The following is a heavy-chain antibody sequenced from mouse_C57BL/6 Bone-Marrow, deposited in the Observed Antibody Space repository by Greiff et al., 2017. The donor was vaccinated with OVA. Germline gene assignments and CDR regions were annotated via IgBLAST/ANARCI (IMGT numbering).Heavy chain of an antibody. CDR2: INPSTGGT. CDR3: ARKGDYAWVAY. J-gene: IGHJ3*01. D-gene: IGHD2-4*01. Sequence: VQLQQSGPELVKPGASVKISCKASGYSFTGYYMNWVKQSPEKSLEWIGEINPSTGGTTYNQKFKAKATLTVDKSSSTAYMQLKSLTSEDSAVYYCARKGDYAWVAYWGQGTLVTVSA. CDR1: GYSFTGYY. V-gene: IGHV1-42*01.